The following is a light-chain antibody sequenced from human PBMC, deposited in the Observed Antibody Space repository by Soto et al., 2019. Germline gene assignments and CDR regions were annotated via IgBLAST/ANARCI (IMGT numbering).Light chain of an antibody. CDR1: QSVSSY. CDR2: DAS. CDR3: QQYGSSALT. V-gene: IGKV3-11*01. Sequence: EIVLTQSPSTLSLSPGVRATLSCRASQSVSSYLAWYQQKPGQAPRLIIDDASNRATGIAARFSGSASGTYFTPTISSLEPEDFVVYHCQQYGSSALTFGGGTKVDIK. J-gene: IGKJ4*01.